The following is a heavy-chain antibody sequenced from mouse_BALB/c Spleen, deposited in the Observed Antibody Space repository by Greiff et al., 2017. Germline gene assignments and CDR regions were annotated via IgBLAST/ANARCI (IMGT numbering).Heavy chain of an antibody. D-gene: IGHD2-4*01. Sequence: VLLVESGPGLVAPSQSLSITCTVSGFSLTSYGVHWVRQPPGKGLEWLGVIWAGGSTNYNSALMSRLSISKDNSKSQVFLKMSSLQTDDTAMYYCARVYYDSDGFAYWGQGTMVTVSA. CDR2: IWAGGST. CDR1: GFSLTSYG. CDR3: ARVYYDSDGFAY. J-gene: IGHJ3*01. V-gene: IGHV2-9*02.